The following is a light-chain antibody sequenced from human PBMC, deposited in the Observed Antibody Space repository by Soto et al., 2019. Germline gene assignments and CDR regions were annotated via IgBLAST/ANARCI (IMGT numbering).Light chain of an antibody. CDR1: QSMLYSSNNKNH. V-gene: IGKV4-1*01. Sequence: DILMTQSPASLAVSLAERATINCKSIQSMLYSSNNKNHLAWYQQKPGQPPKLLIYWASTRESGVPDRFSGSGSGTDFTLTISSLQAEDVAVYYCQQYYSNSITFGQGTRLEIK. CDR3: QQYYSNSIT. J-gene: IGKJ5*01. CDR2: WAS.